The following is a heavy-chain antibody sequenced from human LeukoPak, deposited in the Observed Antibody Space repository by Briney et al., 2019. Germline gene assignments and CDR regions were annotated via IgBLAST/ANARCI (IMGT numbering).Heavy chain of an antibody. V-gene: IGHV3-48*03. J-gene: IGHJ4*02. Sequence: GGSLRLSCAASGFTFRSYEMNWVRQAPGRGLEWVSYISSSGTTVYYADSVKGRFTISRDNAKNSLYLQMNSLRAEDTAVYYCARVSTAVSLAIDYWGQGTLVTVST. CDR2: ISSSGTTV. D-gene: IGHD6-13*01. CDR3: ARVSTAVSLAIDY. CDR1: GFTFRSYE.